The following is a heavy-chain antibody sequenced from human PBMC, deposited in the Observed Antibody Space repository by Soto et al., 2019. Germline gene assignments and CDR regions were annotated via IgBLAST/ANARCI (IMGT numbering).Heavy chain of an antibody. J-gene: IGHJ6*02. D-gene: IGHD6-25*01. CDR2: IYSSGST. CDR1: GGSISNYY. CDR3: ARVPGPGSGYYYGMDV. Sequence: SETLSLICTVSGGSISNYYWNWIRQSPGKGLEWIGYIYSSGSTHYNPSLQNRVTISIDTSKNQVSLKVNSVTAADTAVYYCARVPGPGSGYYYGMDVWGQGTTVTVSS. V-gene: IGHV4-59*01.